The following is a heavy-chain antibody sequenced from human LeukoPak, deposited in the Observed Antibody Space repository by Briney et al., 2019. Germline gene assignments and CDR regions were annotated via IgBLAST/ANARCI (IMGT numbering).Heavy chain of an antibody. CDR1: GFTFSTYS. CDR2: ISSSGSYI. V-gene: IGHV3-21*01. D-gene: IGHD2-2*01. CDR3: ARVGTCGSTSCYAVY. J-gene: IGHJ4*02. Sequence: GGSLRLSCSASGFTFSTYSMNWVSQAPGKGLDWVSSISSSGSYIYYADSVKGRFTISRDNAKSSRYLLMNSLRAEDTAVYYCARVGTCGSTSCYAVYWGQGTLVTVSS.